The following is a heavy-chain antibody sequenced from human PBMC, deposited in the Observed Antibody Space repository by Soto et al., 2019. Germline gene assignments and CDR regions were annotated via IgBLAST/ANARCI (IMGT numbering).Heavy chain of an antibody. CDR2: ILPMFGAV. CDR3: ARPKRSGDDRGDSDDHTMDV. V-gene: IGHV1-69*06. CDR1: GGTSSNFV. Sequence: QMQLVQSGAEVKKSGSSVKVSCKASGGTSSNFVITWVRQVPGQGLEWLGGILPMFGAVKYAQKFQDRLTITAERPTNTAAMELGSLRPDDTAVYYGARPKRSGDDRGDSDDHTMDVWGHGTTVTGS. J-gene: IGHJ6*02. D-gene: IGHD2-21*01.